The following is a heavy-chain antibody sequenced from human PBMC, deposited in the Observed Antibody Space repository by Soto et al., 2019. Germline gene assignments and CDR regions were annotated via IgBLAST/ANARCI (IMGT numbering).Heavy chain of an antibody. J-gene: IGHJ4*02. V-gene: IGHV4-31*01. CDR2: IYYSGST. Sequence: QVQLQESGPGLVKPSQTLSLTCTVSGGSISSGGYYWSWIRQHPGKGLEWIGYIYYSGSTYYNPSLXXXXXXXXXXXXXXXXXXXXXXXXXXTAVYYXXRVPDYWGQGTLVTVSS. CDR1: GGSISSGGYY. D-gene: IGHD3-10*01. CDR3: XRVPDY.